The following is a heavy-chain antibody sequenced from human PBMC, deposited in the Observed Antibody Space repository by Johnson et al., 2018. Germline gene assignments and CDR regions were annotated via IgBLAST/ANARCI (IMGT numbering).Heavy chain of an antibody. CDR1: GFAFNSHA. Sequence: VQLVQSGGGLVQPGGSLRLSCAASGFAFNSHALSWVRQAPGKGLEWVSTISGTGITPYYADSVKGRFTISRDNSKTTLYVQMNSLRDVDTAVYYCAQTHNWNDARAFDIWGQGTMVTVSS. V-gene: IGHV3-23*04. CDR3: AQTHNWNDARAFDI. CDR2: ISGTGITP. D-gene: IGHD1-20*01. J-gene: IGHJ3*02.